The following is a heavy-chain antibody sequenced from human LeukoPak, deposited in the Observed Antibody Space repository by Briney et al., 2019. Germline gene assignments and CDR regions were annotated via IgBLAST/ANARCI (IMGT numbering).Heavy chain of an antibody. Sequence: GESLKISCKGSGYSFTSFWIGWVRQMPGKRLEWMGIIYPGDSNTRYSPSFQGQVTISVDRSMSTAYLQWSSLKASDTAMYYCARRDCSSNTFYWFDYWGQGTLVTVSS. CDR1: GYSFTSFW. CDR3: ARRDCSSNTFYWFDY. D-gene: IGHD2-2*01. J-gene: IGHJ4*02. CDR2: IYPGDSNT. V-gene: IGHV5-51*01.